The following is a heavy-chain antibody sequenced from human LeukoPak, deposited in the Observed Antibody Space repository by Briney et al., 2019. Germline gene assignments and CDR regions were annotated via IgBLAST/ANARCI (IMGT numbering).Heavy chain of an antibody. CDR1: GFIFSDYY. Sequence: GGSLRLSCAASGFIFSDYYMSWIRQVPGKGLEWVSYISSSGGATYYAGFVKGRFTVSRDNAQNSLSLQMNSLRAEDTAVYYCARWGCSSTSCPTGDYWGQGTLVTVSS. J-gene: IGHJ4*02. CDR3: ARWGCSSTSCPTGDY. CDR2: ISSSGGAT. D-gene: IGHD2-2*01. V-gene: IGHV3-11*04.